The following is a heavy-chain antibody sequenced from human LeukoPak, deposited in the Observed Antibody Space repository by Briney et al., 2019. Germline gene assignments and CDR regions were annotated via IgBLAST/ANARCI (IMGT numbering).Heavy chain of an antibody. CDR2: INWNGGST. J-gene: IGHJ6*03. CDR3: ARLGYCSGGSCYAYYYYMDV. D-gene: IGHD2-15*01. CDR1: GFTFDDYG. Sequence: GGSLRLSCAASGFTFDDYGMGWVRQAPGKGLEWVSGINWNGGSTGYADSVKGRFTISRDNAKNSLYLQMNSLRAEDTALYYCARLGYCSGGSCYAYYYYMDVWGKGTTVTVSS. V-gene: IGHV3-20*04.